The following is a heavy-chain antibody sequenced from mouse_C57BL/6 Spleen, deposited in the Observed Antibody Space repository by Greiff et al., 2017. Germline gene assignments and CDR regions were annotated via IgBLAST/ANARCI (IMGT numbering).Heavy chain of an antibody. V-gene: IGHV3-6*01. Sequence: DVKLQESGPGLVKPSQSLSLTCSVTGYSITSGYYWNWIRQFPGNKLEWMGYISYDGSNNYNPSLKNRISITRDTSKNQFFLKLNSVTTEDTATYYCARGGYGSRGAMDYWGQGTSVTVSS. J-gene: IGHJ4*01. CDR2: ISYDGSN. CDR3: ARGGYGSRGAMDY. D-gene: IGHD1-1*01. CDR1: GYSITSGYY.